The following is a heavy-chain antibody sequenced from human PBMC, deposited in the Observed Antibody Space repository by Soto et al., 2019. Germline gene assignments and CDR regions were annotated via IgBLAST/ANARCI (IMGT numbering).Heavy chain of an antibody. CDR1: GFTVSSNY. J-gene: IGHJ6*02. Sequence: LRLSCAASGFTVSSNYMSWVRQAPGKGLEWVSVIYSGGSTYYADSVKGRFTISRDNSKNTLYLQMNSLRAEDTAVYYCASRGDRYYDSSGYPLRYGMDVWGQGTTVTVSS. V-gene: IGHV3-53*01. D-gene: IGHD3-22*01. CDR2: IYSGGST. CDR3: ASRGDRYYDSSGYPLRYGMDV.